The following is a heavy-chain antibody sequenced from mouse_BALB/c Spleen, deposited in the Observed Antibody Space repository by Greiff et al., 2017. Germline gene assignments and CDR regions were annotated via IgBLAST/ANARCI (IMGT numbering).Heavy chain of an antibody. D-gene: IGHD2-1*01. CDR3: ARDGGNYDSYYAMDY. Sequence: VMLVESGPGLVAPSQSLSITCTVSGFSLTGYGVNWVRQPPGKGLEWLGMIWGDGSTDYNSALKSRLSISKDNSKSQVFLKMNSLQTDDTARYYCARDGGNYDSYYAMDYWGQGTSVTVSS. CDR1: GFSLTGYG. J-gene: IGHJ4*01. CDR2: IWGDGST. V-gene: IGHV2-6-7*01.